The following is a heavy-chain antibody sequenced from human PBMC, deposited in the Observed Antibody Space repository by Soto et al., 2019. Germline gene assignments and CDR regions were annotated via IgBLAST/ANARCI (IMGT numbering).Heavy chain of an antibody. Sequence: GASVKVSCKISRYSLTELSVHWVRQAPGKGLEWMGDFDPEDGETNFTQRFQGRLTLTGDTSTDTVYMDLSRLRPEDTAVYYCTTSLELPLGTDIWGQGTTVTVSS. CDR3: TTSLELPLGTDI. J-gene: IGHJ6*02. CDR2: FDPEDGET. CDR1: RYSLTELS. D-gene: IGHD1-26*01. V-gene: IGHV1-24*01.